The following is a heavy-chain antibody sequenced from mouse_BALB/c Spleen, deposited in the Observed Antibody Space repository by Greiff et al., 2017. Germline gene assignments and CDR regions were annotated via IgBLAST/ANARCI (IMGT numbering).Heavy chain of an antibody. J-gene: IGHJ2*01. D-gene: IGHD1-2*01. CDR3: AREITRAWDY. Sequence: EVQVVESGAELVKPGASVKLSCTASGFNIKDTYMHWVKQRPEQGLEWIGRIDPANGNTKYDPKFQGKATITADTSSNTAYLQLSSLTSEDTAVYYCAREITRAWDYWGQGTTLTVSS. CDR1: GFNIKDTY. V-gene: IGHV14-3*02. CDR2: IDPANGNT.